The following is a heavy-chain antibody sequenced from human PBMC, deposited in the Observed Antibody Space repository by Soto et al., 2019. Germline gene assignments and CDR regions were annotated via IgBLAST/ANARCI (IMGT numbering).Heavy chain of an antibody. V-gene: IGHV4-31*03. CDR3: ARDRPPKGAFGMDV. Sequence: SETLSLTCTVSGASITSGDYPWAWIRQHPGKGLEWIGYIYYNGRTHYSSSLKSRVTLSVDTSKNQFSLRLKSVTAADTAGYYCARDRPPKGAFGMDVWGQGTTVTVSS. CDR1: GASITSGDYP. CDR2: IYYNGRT. D-gene: IGHD3-16*01. J-gene: IGHJ6*02.